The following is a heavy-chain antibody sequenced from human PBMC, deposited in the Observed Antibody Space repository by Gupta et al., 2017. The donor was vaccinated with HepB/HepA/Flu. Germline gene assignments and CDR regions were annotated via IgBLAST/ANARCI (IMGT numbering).Heavy chain of an antibody. Sequence: QVQLQQWGAGLLKPSETLSLTCAVYGGSFSGYYWSWIRQPPGKGLEWIGEINHSGSTNYNPSLKSRVTISVDTSKNQFSLKLSSVTAADTAVYYCARDSGWYRTEGAFDIWGQGTRVTVSS. J-gene: IGHJ3*02. V-gene: IGHV4-34*01. CDR1: GGSFSGYY. CDR2: INHSGST. CDR3: ARDSGWYRTEGAFDI. D-gene: IGHD6-19*01.